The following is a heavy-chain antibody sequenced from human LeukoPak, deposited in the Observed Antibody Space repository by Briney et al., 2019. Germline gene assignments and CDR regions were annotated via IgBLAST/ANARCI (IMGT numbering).Heavy chain of an antibody. CDR2: IEQDGSEK. CDR3: AKGHPSLAP. D-gene: IGHD5-12*01. V-gene: IGHV3-7*01. J-gene: IGHJ4*02. Sequence: GGPLRLSCAASGFSFTTSWMSWVRQAPGKGLEWVASIEQDGSEKYYVDSVKGRFTISRDNAKNSLFLQMNSLRAEDTAVYYCAKGHPSLAPGGQGALVTVSS. CDR1: GFSFTTSW.